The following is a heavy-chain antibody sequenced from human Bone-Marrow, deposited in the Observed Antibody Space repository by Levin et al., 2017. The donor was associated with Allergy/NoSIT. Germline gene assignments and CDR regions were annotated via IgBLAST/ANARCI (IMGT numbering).Heavy chain of an antibody. D-gene: IGHD3-10*01. CDR3: AKGAIWFGNYGMDV. Sequence: GESLKISCKASGYTFTIFDINWVRQATGQGLEWIGWMNPKTGDTVYAQKFQARVTMSRSTSIGTAYMELDSLRSEDTAVYYCAKGAIWFGNYGMDVWGQGTTVTVSS. CDR1: GYTFTIFD. V-gene: IGHV1-8*01. J-gene: IGHJ6*02. CDR2: MNPKTGDT.